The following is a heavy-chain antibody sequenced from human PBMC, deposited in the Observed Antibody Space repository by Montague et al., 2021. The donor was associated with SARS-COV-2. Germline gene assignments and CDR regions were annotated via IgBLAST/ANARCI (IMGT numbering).Heavy chain of an antibody. V-gene: IGHV4-59*01. J-gene: IGHJ2*01. CDR2: IYYSGST. D-gene: IGHD5-12*01. CDR3: AGDRGRFWHFDL. Sequence: SETLSLTCTVSGGSIRSYYWNWIRQSPGKGLEWIGYIYYSGSTKYNPSLKSRVTISVDTSKSQMSLRLNSVTAADTAVYYCAGDRGRFWHFDLWGRGTLVTVSS. CDR1: GGSIRSYY.